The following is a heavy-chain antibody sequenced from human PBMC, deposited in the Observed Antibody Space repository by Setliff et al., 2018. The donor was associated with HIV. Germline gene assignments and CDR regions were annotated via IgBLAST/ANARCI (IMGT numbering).Heavy chain of an antibody. D-gene: IGHD3-9*01. CDR2: IYWTGKT. CDR3: AKISPRGCSDITTGRLTDPFDV. CDR1: DSAMDSYY. J-gene: IGHJ3*01. V-gene: IGHV4-59*12. Sequence: PSETLSLTCTVSDSAMDSYYWSWVRQSPGRGLEYIGYIYWTGKTDYNPSLKSRVTISLDTSGNQFSLKLNSVTGADTAVYYCAKISPRGCSDITTGRLTDPFDVWGPGTMVTVSS.